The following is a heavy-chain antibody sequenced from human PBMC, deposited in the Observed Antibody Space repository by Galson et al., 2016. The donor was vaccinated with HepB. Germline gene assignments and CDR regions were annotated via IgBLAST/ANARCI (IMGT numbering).Heavy chain of an antibody. V-gene: IGHV5-51*01. J-gene: IGHJ3*02. CDR3: ARLDGRWYYYDSRSNSVDAFDI. D-gene: IGHD3-22*01. CDR2: IYPGDSET. Sequence: QSGAEVTKPGESLKISGKSSGSSFTRHWIGWVRQMPGKGLEWMGTIYPGDSETRYSPSFQGLVTISADKSINTAYLQWSSLKASDTAMYYCARLDGRWYYYDSRSNSVDAFDIWGQGTMVTVSS. CDR1: GSSFTRHW.